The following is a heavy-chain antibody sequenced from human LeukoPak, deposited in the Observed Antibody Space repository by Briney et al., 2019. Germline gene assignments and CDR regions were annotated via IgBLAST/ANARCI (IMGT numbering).Heavy chain of an antibody. J-gene: IGHJ6*03. D-gene: IGHD6-13*01. Sequence: PSETLSLTCTVSGGSISSSSYYWGWIRQPPGKGLEWIGSIYYSGSTYYNPSLKSRVTISVDTSKNQFSLKLSSVTAADTAVSYCARNAAGPPRYYYYYYMDVWGKGTTVTVTS. CDR3: ARNAAGPPRYYYYYYMDV. CDR2: IYYSGST. V-gene: IGHV4-39*01. CDR1: GGSISSSSYY.